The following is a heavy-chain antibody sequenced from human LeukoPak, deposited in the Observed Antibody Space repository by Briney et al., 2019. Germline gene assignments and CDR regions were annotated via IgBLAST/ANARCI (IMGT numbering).Heavy chain of an antibody. J-gene: IGHJ4*02. V-gene: IGHV3-23*01. CDR3: PKDPGYDSSGNYYY. CDR1: GFTFSNYD. Sequence: GGPLRLSCAACGFTFSNYDMSWVRQAPGKALEGVSTLSGGGGSTYYAASVRGRFTISRDNSKNTLYLQMNSLRAEDTAVYYCPKDPGYDSSGNYYYWGQGTLVTVSS. CDR2: LSGGGGST. D-gene: IGHD3-22*01.